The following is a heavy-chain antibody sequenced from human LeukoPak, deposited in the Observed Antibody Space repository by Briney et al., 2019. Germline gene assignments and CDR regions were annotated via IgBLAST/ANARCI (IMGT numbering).Heavy chain of an antibody. D-gene: IGHD1-26*01. CDR2: IYYSGST. CDR3: ARRVVGATIDAFDI. Sequence: PSETLSLTCTVSGGSISPYYWSWIRLPPGKGLEWIGSIYYSGSTYYNPSLKSRVTIFVDTSKNQFSLKLSSVTGANTAVYYCARRVVGATIDAFDIWGQGTMVTVSS. CDR1: GGSISPYY. V-gene: IGHV4-59*05. J-gene: IGHJ3*02.